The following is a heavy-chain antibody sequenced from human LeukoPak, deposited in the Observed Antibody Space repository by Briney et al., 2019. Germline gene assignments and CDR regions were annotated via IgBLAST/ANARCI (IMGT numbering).Heavy chain of an antibody. CDR1: GGSMSSDNYF. D-gene: IGHD3-10*01. V-gene: IGHV4-61*02. CDR3: ARGPHTINFDY. CDR2: IYTSGTT. Sequence: SETLSLTCTVSGGSMSSDNYFWSWIRQPAGKGLEWIGRIYTSGTTNYNPSLKSRVTMSVDTSKSQFSLRLSSVTAADTAVYYCARGPHTINFDYWGQGTLVTVSS. J-gene: IGHJ4*02.